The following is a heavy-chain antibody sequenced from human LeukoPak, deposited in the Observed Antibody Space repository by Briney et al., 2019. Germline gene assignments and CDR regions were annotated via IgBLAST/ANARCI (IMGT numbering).Heavy chain of an antibody. CDR1: GGSFSGYY. J-gene: IGHJ4*02. Sequence: SETLSLTCAVYGGSFSGYYWSWIRQPPGKELEWIGEINHSGSTNYNPSLKSRVTISVDTSKNQFSLKLSSVTAADTAVYYCATVRAYCGGDCYSGGDYWGQGTLVTVSS. CDR3: ATVRAYCGGDCYSGGDY. V-gene: IGHV4-34*01. D-gene: IGHD2-21*02. CDR2: INHSGST.